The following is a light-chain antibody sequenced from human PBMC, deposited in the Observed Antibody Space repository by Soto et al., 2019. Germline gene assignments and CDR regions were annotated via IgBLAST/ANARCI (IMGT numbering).Light chain of an antibody. CDR1: QSVSSN. CDR3: QQYNNWPLT. CDR2: GAS. J-gene: IGKJ1*01. Sequence: MTQSPATLSVSPGERATLSFRASQSVSSNLAWYQQKPGQAPRLLIYGASTRATGIPARFGGSGSGTEFTLTISSLQSEDFAVYYCQQYNNWPLTFGQGTKVDIK. V-gene: IGKV3-15*01.